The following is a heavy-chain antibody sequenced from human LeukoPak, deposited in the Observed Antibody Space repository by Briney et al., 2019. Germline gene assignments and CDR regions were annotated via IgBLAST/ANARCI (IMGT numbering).Heavy chain of an antibody. CDR3: ARREYSYGPSRIDY. V-gene: IGHV3-66*01. CDR2: IYSGGST. CDR1: GFTVSSNY. D-gene: IGHD5-18*01. Sequence: GGSLRLSCAASGFTVSSNYMSWVHQAPGKGLEWVSVIYSGGSTYYADSVKGRFTISRDNSKNTLYLQMNSLRAEDTAVYYCARREYSYGPSRIDYWGQGTLVTVSS. J-gene: IGHJ4*02.